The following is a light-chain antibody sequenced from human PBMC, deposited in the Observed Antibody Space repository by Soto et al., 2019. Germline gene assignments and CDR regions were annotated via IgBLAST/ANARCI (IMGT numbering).Light chain of an antibody. J-gene: IGLJ3*02. CDR3: QTWTSGIRV. Sequence: QAVVTQSPSASASLGASVKLTCTLSSGHSSHAIAWHQQQPEKGPRYLMKLNSDGSHSKGDGIPDRFSGSTSGAERYLTISSLQSEDEADYYCQTWTSGIRVFGGGTKFTVL. V-gene: IGLV4-69*01. CDR2: LNSDGSH. CDR1: SGHSSHA.